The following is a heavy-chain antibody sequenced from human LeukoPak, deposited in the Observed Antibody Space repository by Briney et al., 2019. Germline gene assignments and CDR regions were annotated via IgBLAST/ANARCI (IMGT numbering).Heavy chain of an antibody. CDR3: ARTYDILTGYGY. Sequence: GGSLRLSCAASGFTFSSYAMHWVRQAPGKGLEYVSAISSNGGSTYYANSVKGRFTISRDNSKNTLYPQMNSLRTKDTAVYYCARTYDILTGYGYWGQGTLVTVSS. CDR2: ISSNGGST. D-gene: IGHD3-9*01. CDR1: GFTFSSYA. V-gene: IGHV3-64*01. J-gene: IGHJ4*02.